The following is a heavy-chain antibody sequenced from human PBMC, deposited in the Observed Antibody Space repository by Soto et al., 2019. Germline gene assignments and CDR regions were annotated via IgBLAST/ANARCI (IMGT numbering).Heavy chain of an antibody. CDR3: ARITGRHLDY. Sequence: KPSETLSLTCTVSSGSISVTNVFWGWVRQPPGKGLEWIGNVDYSGTAYFSPSLATRVTFHVDTSKNQFSLTLYSVTAADTDVYYCARITGRHLDYWGKGILFTVS. J-gene: IGHJ4*02. CDR1: SGSISVTNVF. D-gene: IGHD1-20*01. V-gene: IGHV4-39*01. CDR2: VDYSGTA.